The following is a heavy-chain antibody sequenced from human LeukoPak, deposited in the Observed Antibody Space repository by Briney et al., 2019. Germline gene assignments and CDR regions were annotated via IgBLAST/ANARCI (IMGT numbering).Heavy chain of an antibody. CDR2: IYYSGNT. CDR1: DGSISSGGYY. V-gene: IGHV4-31*03. D-gene: IGHD3-10*01. Sequence: PSETLSLTCTVSDGSISSGGYYWSWIRQHPGKGLEWIGYIYYSGNTYYNPSLESRVTVSADTSKHQFSLRLTSVTAADTAVYYCARDFSGALWFGEPRGQGTLVTVSS. CDR3: ARDFSGALWFGEP. J-gene: IGHJ4*02.